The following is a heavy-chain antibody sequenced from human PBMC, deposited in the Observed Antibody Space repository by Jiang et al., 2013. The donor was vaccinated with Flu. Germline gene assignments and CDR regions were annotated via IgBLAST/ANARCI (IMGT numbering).Heavy chain of an antibody. J-gene: IGHJ4*02. CDR1: GYSFTSYW. V-gene: IGHV5-51*01. Sequence: SGYSFTSYWIGWVRQMPGKGLEWMGIIYPGDSDTRYSPSFQGQVTISADKSISTAYLQWSSLKASDTAMYYCARLSCSGGSCYDGSDYWGQGTLVTVSS. CDR2: IYPGDSDT. D-gene: IGHD2-15*01. CDR3: ARLSCSGGSCYDGSDY.